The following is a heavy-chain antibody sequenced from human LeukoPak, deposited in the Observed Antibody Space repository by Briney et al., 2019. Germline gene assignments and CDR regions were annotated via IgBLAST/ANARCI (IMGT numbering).Heavy chain of an antibody. V-gene: IGHV1-2*02. J-gene: IGHJ5*02. CDR2: INPNSGGT. Sequence: ASVKVPCKASGYTFTGYYMHWVRQAPGQGLEWMGWINPNSGGTHYAQKFQGRVTMTRDTSISTVYMELSRLRSDDTAVYYCARDHQPNNRFDPWGQGTLVTVSS. CDR3: ARDHQPNNRFDP. D-gene: IGHD2-8*01. CDR1: GYTFTGYY.